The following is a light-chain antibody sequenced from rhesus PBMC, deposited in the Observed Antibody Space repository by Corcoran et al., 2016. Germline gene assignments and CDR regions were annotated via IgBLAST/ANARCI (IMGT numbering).Light chain of an antibody. J-gene: IGKJ1*01. V-gene: IGKV3S9*01. CDR1: QTINNY. Sequence: EIVMTQSPATLSLSPGERATLSCRASQTINNYVAWYQPKPEQAPRLLIYGASSRATGIPDRFSGRGSGTDFILTISSLEPEDVGIYYCQQYNDWWTFGQGTKVDIK. CDR3: QQYNDWWT. CDR2: GAS.